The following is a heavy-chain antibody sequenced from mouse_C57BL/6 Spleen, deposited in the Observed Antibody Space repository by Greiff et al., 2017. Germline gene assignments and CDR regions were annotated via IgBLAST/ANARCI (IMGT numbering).Heavy chain of an antibody. CDR3: ASRGIYYYGSSYFDY. J-gene: IGHJ2*01. CDR1: GYAFRSSW. CDR2: IYPGDGDT. Sequence: QVQLKQSGPELVKPGASVKISCKASGYAFRSSWMNWVKQRPGKGLEWIGRIYPGDGDTNYNGKFKGKATLTADKSSSTAYMQLSSLTSEDSAVYFCASRGIYYYGSSYFDYWGQGTTLTVSS. D-gene: IGHD1-1*01. V-gene: IGHV1-82*01.